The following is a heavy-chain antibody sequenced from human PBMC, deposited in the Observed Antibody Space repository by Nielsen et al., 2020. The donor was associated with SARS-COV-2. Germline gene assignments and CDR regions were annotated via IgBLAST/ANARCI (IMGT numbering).Heavy chain of an antibody. Sequence: GESLKISCAASGFTFSSYSMNWVRQAPGKGLEWVSSISSSSYIYYADSVKGRFTISRDNAKNSLYLQMNSLRAEDTAVYYCAREGITMVRGVYYFDYWGQGTLVTVSS. CDR1: GFTFSSYS. CDR2: ISSSSYI. CDR3: AREGITMVRGVYYFDY. D-gene: IGHD3-10*01. V-gene: IGHV3-21*01. J-gene: IGHJ4*02.